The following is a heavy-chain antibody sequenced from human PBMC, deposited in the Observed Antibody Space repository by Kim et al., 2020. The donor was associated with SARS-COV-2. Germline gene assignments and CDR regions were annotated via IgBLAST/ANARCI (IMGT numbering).Heavy chain of an antibody. CDR1: GDSIISDNW. V-gene: IGHV4-4*02. D-gene: IGHD6-13*01. CDR3: VRSVAAFGTAFDL. CDR2: INHMGVT. J-gene: IGHJ3*01. Sequence: SETLSLTCTVSGDSIISDNWWNWVRQSPTKGLEWIAEINHMGVTDYNPSLKSRATISVNKFKNQFSLTLDSVTAADTAMYYCVRSVAAFGTAFDLWGQGTVVTVSS.